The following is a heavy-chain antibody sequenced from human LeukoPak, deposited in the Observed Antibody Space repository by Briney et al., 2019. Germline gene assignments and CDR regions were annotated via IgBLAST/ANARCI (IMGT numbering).Heavy chain of an antibody. V-gene: IGHV3-23*01. CDR2: ITGSGGST. CDR1: GFTFDNFA. D-gene: IGHD3-10*01. Sequence: GGSLRLSCAPSGFTFDNFAMTWVRQAPGKGLEWVSEITGSGGSTYYADSVKGRFTISRDNSKNTLYLQMNSLRAEDTAIYYCARELFDFHYWGQGTLVTVSS. CDR3: ARELFDFHY. J-gene: IGHJ4*02.